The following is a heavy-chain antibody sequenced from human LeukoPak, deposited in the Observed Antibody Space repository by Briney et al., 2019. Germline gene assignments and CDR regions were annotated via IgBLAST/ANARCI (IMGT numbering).Heavy chain of an antibody. CDR3: ARNDYGSSAAFDC. V-gene: IGHV4-39*01. CDR1: GGSISSSSYY. CDR2: IIYSGTT. Sequence: SETLSLTCTVSGGSISSSSYYWGWIRQPPGKGLEWIGTIIYSGTTYYNPSLKSRVTMSVDTSKNHFSLKLSSVTAADTAVYYCARNDYGSSAAFDCWGQGTLVTVSS. J-gene: IGHJ4*02. D-gene: IGHD4-23*01.